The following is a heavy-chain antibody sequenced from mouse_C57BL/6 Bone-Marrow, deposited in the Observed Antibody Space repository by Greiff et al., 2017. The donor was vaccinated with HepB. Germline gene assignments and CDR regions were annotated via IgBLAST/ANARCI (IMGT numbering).Heavy chain of an antibody. D-gene: IGHD2-4*01. Sequence: QVQLKESGPELVKPGASVKISCKASGYAFSSSWMNWVKQRPGKGLEWIGRIYPGDGDTNYNGKFKGKATLTADKSSSTAYMQLSSLTSEYSAVCFCARVGLRRAMDYWGQGTSVTVSS. J-gene: IGHJ4*01. CDR3: ARVGLRRAMDY. CDR1: GYAFSSSW. V-gene: IGHV1-82*01. CDR2: IYPGDGDT.